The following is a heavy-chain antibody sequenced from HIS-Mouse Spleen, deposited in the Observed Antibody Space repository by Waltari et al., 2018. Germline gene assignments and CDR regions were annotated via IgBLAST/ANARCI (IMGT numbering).Heavy chain of an antibody. V-gene: IGHV3-30*18. CDR1: GFTFSSYG. J-gene: IGHJ4*02. Sequence: QVQLVESGGCVVQPGRSLRLACAASGFTFSSYGMHWVRQAPGKGLEWVAVISYDGSNKYYADSVKGRFTISRDNSKNTLYLQMNSLRAEDTAVYYCAKDNYWGQGTLVTVSS. CDR3: AKDNY. CDR2: ISYDGSNK.